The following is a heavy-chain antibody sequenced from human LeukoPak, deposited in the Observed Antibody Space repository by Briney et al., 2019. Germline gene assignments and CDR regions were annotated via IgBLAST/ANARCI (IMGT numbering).Heavy chain of an antibody. CDR3: ARGRYDFWSGYYTFPYLDY. V-gene: IGHV4-34*01. J-gene: IGHJ4*02. D-gene: IGHD3-3*01. Sequence: SETLSLTCAVYGGSFSGYYWSWIRQPPGKGLEWIGEINHSGSTNYNPSLKSRVTISVDTSKNQFSLKLSSVTAADTAVYYCARGRYDFWSGYYTFPYLDYWGQGTLVTVSS. CDR2: INHSGST. CDR1: GGSFSGYY.